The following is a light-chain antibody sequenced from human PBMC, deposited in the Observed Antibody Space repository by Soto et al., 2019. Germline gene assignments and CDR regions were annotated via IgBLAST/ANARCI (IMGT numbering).Light chain of an antibody. CDR3: SSYKTSTPPQIV. Sequence: QSALTQPASVSGSPGQSITISCTGTSSDVGGYNYVSWYQHHPGKAPKLIIYDVSNRPSGVSIRFSGSKSDNTASLTISGLQPEDEADYHSSSYKTSTPPQIVFVTGTKVPV. J-gene: IGLJ1*01. CDR2: DVS. CDR1: SSDVGGYNY. V-gene: IGLV2-14*03.